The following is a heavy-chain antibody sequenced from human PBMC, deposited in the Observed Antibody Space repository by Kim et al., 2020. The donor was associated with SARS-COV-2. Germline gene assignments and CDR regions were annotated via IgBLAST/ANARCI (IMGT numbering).Heavy chain of an antibody. CDR3: ARDDWGCGANRGGIDY. Sequence: GGSLRLSCAASGVTFNTNAMHWVRQAPGKGLEWVASISPDGNNKHYADSVKGRFTISRDNSKNTLYVQMNSLRTEDTAIYYCARDDWGCGANRGGIDYWG. CDR2: ISPDGNNK. J-gene: IGHJ4*01. CDR1: GVTFNTNA. V-gene: IGHV3-30-3*01. D-gene: IGHD2-21*01.